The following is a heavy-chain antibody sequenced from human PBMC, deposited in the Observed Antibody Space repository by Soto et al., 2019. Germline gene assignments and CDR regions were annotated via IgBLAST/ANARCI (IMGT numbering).Heavy chain of an antibody. J-gene: IGHJ5*02. D-gene: IGHD2-15*01. V-gene: IGHV2-5*02. CDR2: IYWADDK. CDR3: AHSLYCSGGSCYGNWFDP. Sequence: QITLKESGPPLVKPTQTLTLTCTFSGFSLSTSGVGVGWIRQPPGKALEWLALIYWADDKRYSPSLKSRLTITKDTSKNQVVLTMTNMDPVDTATYYCAHSLYCSGGSCYGNWFDPWGQGTLVTVSS. CDR1: GFSLSTSGVG.